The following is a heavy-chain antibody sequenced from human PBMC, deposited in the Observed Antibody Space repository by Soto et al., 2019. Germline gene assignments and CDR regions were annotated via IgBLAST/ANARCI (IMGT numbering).Heavy chain of an antibody. D-gene: IGHD3-10*01. CDR2: ISGSGATT. CDR3: AKGRGGAYYYYGLDV. CDR1: GFTFNTYA. Sequence: EVQLLESGGGLVQPGESLTLSCAASGFTFNTYAMTWARRAPGKGLEWVSAISGSGATTYVADSVKGRFIISRDNSKDTLYLQMNSLRAEDTAIYYCAKGRGGAYYYYGLDVWGQGTTVTVSS. J-gene: IGHJ6*02. V-gene: IGHV3-23*01.